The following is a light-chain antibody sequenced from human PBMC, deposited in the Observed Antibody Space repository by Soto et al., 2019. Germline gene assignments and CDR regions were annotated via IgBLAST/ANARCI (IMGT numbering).Light chain of an antibody. CDR3: QQYDSSPRP. CDR2: GAS. J-gene: IGKJ1*01. CDR1: QSVSSSF. Sequence: EIVLTQSPGTLSLSPGERATLSCRASQSVSSSFLAWYQQKPGQAPRRLIYGASSRDTGIPDRFSGNGSGTDFTLTISRLEPEDFAVYYCQQYDSSPRPFGQGPKVEIK. V-gene: IGKV3-20*01.